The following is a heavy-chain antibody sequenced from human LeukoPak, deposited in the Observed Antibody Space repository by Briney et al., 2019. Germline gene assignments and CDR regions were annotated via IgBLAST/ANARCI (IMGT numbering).Heavy chain of an antibody. CDR2: IYSGGST. CDR1: GFTVSSNY. CDR3: TTDLDIVVVTAIWNEGGY. D-gene: IGHD2-21*02. V-gene: IGHV3-53*01. Sequence: GGSLRLSCAASGFTVSSNYMSWVRQAPGKGLEWVSVIYSGGSTYYADSVKGRFTISRDNSKNTLYLQMNSLKTEDTAVYYCTTDLDIVVVTAIWNEGGYWGQGTLVTVSS. J-gene: IGHJ4*02.